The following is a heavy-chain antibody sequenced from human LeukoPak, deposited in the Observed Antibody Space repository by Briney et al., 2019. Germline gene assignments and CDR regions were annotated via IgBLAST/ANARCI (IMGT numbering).Heavy chain of an antibody. Sequence: ASVKVSCKTSGYTFPSYYIHWVRQAPGQGLECMASINPSAGNTNYAPKFQGRVTLTRDTSTATVYMELSSLNSKDTAVYYCARDTGWDFISSVDYWGQGTLVTVSS. CDR3: ARDTGWDFISSVDY. V-gene: IGHV1-46*03. CDR2: INPSAGNT. D-gene: IGHD3-22*01. J-gene: IGHJ4*02. CDR1: GYTFPSYY.